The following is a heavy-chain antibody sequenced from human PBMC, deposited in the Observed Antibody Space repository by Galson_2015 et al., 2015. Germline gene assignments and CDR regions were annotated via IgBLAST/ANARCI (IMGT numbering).Heavy chain of an antibody. D-gene: IGHD3-22*01. V-gene: IGHV3-9*01. Sequence: SLRLSCAASGFTFDDYAMHWVRQAPGKGLEWVSGISWNSGSIGYADSVKGRFTISRDNAKNSLYLQMNSLRAEDTALCYCAKDIFRRAPHYDSSGYFDYWGQGTLVTVSS. CDR1: GFTFDDYA. CDR2: ISWNSGSI. J-gene: IGHJ4*02. CDR3: AKDIFRRAPHYDSSGYFDY.